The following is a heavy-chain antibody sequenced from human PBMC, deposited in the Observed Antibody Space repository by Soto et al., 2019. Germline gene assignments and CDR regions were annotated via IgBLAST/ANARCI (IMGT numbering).Heavy chain of an antibody. CDR1: GGTFSSYA. J-gene: IGHJ5*02. CDR2: IIPIFGTA. CDR3: ARVLTGTTFGFDP. Sequence: GASVKVSFKASGGTFSSYAISWLRQAPGQGLEWMGGIIPIFGTANYAQKFQGRVTITADESTSTAYMELSSLRSEDTAVYYCARVLTGTTFGFDPWGQGTLVTVSS. V-gene: IGHV1-69*13. D-gene: IGHD1-20*01.